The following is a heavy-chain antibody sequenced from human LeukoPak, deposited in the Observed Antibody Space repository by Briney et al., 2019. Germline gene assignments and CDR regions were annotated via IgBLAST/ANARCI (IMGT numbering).Heavy chain of an antibody. V-gene: IGHV3-66*01. CDR1: GFTVSSNY. D-gene: IGHD3-16*01. J-gene: IGHJ6*02. CDR3: ARVWGLSQSESPYYYYYAMDV. Sequence: GGSLRLSCAASGFTVSSNYMSWVRQAPGKGLEWVSVIYSGGSTYYADSVKGRFTISKNTLYLQMNSLRAEDTAVYYCARVWGLSQSESPYYYYYAMDVWGRGTTVTVSS. CDR2: IYSGGST.